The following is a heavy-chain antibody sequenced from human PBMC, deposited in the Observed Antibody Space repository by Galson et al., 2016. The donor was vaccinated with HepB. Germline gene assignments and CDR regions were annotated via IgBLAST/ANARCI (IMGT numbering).Heavy chain of an antibody. V-gene: IGHV1-69*04. Sequence: SVKVSCKASGGTFSSYAITWVRQAPGQGLEWMGRIIPIIDIAKYAQNFQGRVTITANKSTSTAYMELSSLRSEDTAVYYCASEVEPSIHWFDPWGQGTLVSVSS. J-gene: IGHJ5*02. CDR1: GGTFSSYA. CDR2: IIPIIDIA. D-gene: IGHD1-1*01. CDR3: ASEVEPSIHWFDP.